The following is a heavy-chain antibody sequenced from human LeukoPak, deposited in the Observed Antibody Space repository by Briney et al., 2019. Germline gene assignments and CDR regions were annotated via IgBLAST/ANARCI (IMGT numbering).Heavy chain of an antibody. V-gene: IGHV4-34*01. CDR1: GGSFSGYY. J-gene: IGHJ4*02. Sequence: SETLSLTCAVYGGSFSGYYWSWIRQPPGKGLEWIGEINHSGSTNYNPSLKSRVTISVDTSKNQFSLKLSSVTAADTAVYYCARAGRITGTTALFDYWGQGTLVAVSS. D-gene: IGHD1-20*01. CDR3: ARAGRITGTTALFDY. CDR2: INHSGST.